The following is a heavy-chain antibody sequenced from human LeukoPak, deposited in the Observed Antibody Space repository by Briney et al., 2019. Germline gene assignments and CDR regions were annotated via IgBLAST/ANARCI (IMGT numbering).Heavy chain of an antibody. D-gene: IGHD1-26*01. J-gene: IGHJ4*02. V-gene: IGHV1-2*02. CDR3: AREPPPPMGGATKTSPRDDY. CDR1: GYTFTGYY. Sequence: GASVKVSCKASGYTFTGYYIHWVRQAPGHGLEWMGWINPNSGGTNYAQNFQCRVTMTRDTSISTAYMELSRLRSDDTAVYYCAREPPPPMGGATKTSPRDDYWGQGTLVTVSS. CDR2: INPNSGGT.